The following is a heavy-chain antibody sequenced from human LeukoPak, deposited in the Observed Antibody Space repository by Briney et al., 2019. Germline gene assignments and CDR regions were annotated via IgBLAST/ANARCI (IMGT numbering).Heavy chain of an antibody. CDR2: ISGSGGST. D-gene: IGHD1-1*01. CDR3: AKDLPNDFLYYFDY. V-gene: IGHV3-23*01. CDR1: GFNFSSYA. J-gene: IGHJ4*02. Sequence: GGSLRLSWAASGFNFSSYAMSWVRQAPGKGLEWVSAISGSGGSTYYADSVKGRFTISRDNSKNTLYLQMNSLRAEDTAVYYCAKDLPNDFLYYFDYWGQGTLVTVSS.